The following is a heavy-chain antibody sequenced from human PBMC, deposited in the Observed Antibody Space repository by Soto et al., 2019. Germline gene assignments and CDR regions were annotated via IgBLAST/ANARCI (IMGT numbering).Heavy chain of an antibody. J-gene: IGHJ3*02. CDR1: GFTFSSYA. V-gene: IGHV3-30-3*01. D-gene: IGHD2-2*01. Sequence: LRLSCAASGFTFSSYAMHWVRQAPGKGLEWVAVISYDGSNKYYADSVKGRFTISRDNSKNTLYLQMNSLRAEDTTVYYCARVPAAIDAFDIWGQGTMVT. CDR3: ARVPAAIDAFDI. CDR2: ISYDGSNK.